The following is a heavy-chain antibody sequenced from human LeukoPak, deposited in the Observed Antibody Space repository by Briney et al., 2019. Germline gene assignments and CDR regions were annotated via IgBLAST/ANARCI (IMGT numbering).Heavy chain of an antibody. CDR3: AKGGYDYVEVAYFDY. Sequence: GGSLRLSCAASGFTFSNYAMKWVRQAPGKGLEWVSTIIGSSGSTFYADSVKGRFTISKDTSKNTLYLHMSSLRADDTAVYYCAKGGYDYVEVAYFDYWGQGTLVTVSS. CDR2: IIGSSGST. D-gene: IGHD5-12*01. CDR1: GFTFSNYA. V-gene: IGHV3-23*01. J-gene: IGHJ4*02.